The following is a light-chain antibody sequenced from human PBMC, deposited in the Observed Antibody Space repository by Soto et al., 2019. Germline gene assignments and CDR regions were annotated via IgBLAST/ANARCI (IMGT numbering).Light chain of an antibody. CDR2: AAS. CDR3: LQDYNYPRT. V-gene: IGKV1-6*01. Sequence: AIQMTQSPSSLSASVGDRVTITCRASQGIRNDLNWYQQKPGKAPKLLIYAASSLQSGVPSKFSGIGSGTDFTLTISSLQPEDFATYYCLQDYNYPRTFGQGTKVEIK. J-gene: IGKJ1*01. CDR1: QGIRND.